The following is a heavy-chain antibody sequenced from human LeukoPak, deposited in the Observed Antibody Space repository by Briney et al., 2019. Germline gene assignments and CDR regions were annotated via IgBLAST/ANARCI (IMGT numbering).Heavy chain of an antibody. D-gene: IGHD6-13*01. CDR2: IIPIFGTA. CDR3: ARASSSWTIDY. J-gene: IGHJ4*02. V-gene: IGHV1-69*13. Sequence: ASVKVPCKASGGTFSSYATSWVRQAPGQGLEWMGGIIPIFGTANYAQKFQGRVTITADESTSTVYMELSSLRSEDTAVYYCARASSSWTIDYWGQGTLVTVSS. CDR1: GGTFSSYA.